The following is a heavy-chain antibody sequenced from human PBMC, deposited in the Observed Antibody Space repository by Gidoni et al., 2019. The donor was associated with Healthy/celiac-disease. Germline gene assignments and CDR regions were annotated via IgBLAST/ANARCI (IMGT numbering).Heavy chain of an antibody. V-gene: IGHV3-21*01. D-gene: IGHD2-2*01. CDR2: ISSSSSYI. CDR3: ARDGVSRPSIVVVPAAMILFNY. Sequence: EVQLVESGGGLVNPGGSLRLSCAASGSTFSSYSLNWVRQAPGKGLEWVSYISSSSSYIYYADSVKGRFTISRDNAKNSLYLQMNSLRAEDTAVYYCARDGVSRPSIVVVPAAMILFNYWGQGTLVTVSS. CDR1: GSTFSSYS. J-gene: IGHJ4*02.